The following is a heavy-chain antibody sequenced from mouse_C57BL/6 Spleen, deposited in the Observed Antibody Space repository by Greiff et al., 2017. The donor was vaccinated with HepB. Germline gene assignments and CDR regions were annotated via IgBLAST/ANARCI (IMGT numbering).Heavy chain of an antibody. Sequence: QVQLQQPGAELVRPGTSVKLSCKASGYTFTSYWMHWVKQRPGQGLEWIGVIDPSDSYTNYNQKFKGKATLTVDTSSSTAYMQLSSLTSEDSAVYYCARYDGYYGENAMDYWGQGTSVTVSS. CDR3: ARYDGYYGENAMDY. D-gene: IGHD2-3*01. J-gene: IGHJ4*01. CDR2: IDPSDSYT. CDR1: GYTFTSYW. V-gene: IGHV1-59*01.